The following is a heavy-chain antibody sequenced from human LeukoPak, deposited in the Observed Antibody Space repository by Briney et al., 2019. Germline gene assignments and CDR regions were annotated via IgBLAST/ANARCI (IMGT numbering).Heavy chain of an antibody. D-gene: IGHD4-11*01. Sequence: PGGSLRLSCAASGFTFSSYAMSWVRQAPGKGLEWVSGICGSGGSTYYAQSVKGRLTISRDNSKNTLYLQMNSLRAEDTAVYYCAKNKIYSNYPFDYWGQGTLVTVSS. J-gene: IGHJ4*02. CDR3: AKNKIYSNYPFDY. V-gene: IGHV3-23*01. CDR1: GFTFSSYA. CDR2: ICGSGGST.